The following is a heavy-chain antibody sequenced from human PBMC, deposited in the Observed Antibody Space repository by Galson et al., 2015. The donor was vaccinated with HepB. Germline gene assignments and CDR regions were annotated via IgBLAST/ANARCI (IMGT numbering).Heavy chain of an antibody. CDR3: ARGADYYDNSGYPHSYYYFDF. V-gene: IGHV3-21*01. J-gene: IGHJ4*02. CDR2: ISSDSSDI. CDR1: AFAFRPYT. Sequence: SLRLSCAVSAFAFRPYTVNWVRQAPGRRPEWVSSISSDSSDIYYADSVMGRFTISRDSARNSLYLQMDSLRAEDTAVYYCARGADYYDNSGYPHSYYYFDFWGQGTLVTVSS. D-gene: IGHD3-22*01.